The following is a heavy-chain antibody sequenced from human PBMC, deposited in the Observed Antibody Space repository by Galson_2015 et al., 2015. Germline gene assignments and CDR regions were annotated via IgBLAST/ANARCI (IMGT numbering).Heavy chain of an antibody. J-gene: IGHJ3*02. V-gene: IGHV3-15*01. CDR1: GFTFSNAW. Sequence: SLRLSCAASGFTFSNAWMSWVRQAPGKGLEWVGRIKSKTGGGTTDYAAHVKGRFTISRDDSKNTLYLQMNSLKTEDTAVYYCTTVYSLDAAVGPDAFDIWGQGTMVTVSS. CDR2: IKSKTGGGTT. D-gene: IGHD2-15*01. CDR3: TTVYSLDAAVGPDAFDI.